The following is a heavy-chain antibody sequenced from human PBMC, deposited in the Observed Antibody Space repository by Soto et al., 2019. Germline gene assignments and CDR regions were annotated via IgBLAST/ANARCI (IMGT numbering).Heavy chain of an antibody. Sequence: GASVKVSCKASGYTFTSYAMHWVRQAPGQRLEWMGWINAGNGNTKYTQKFQGRVTITRDTSASTAYMELSSLRSEDTAVYYCARVAMVRGASLGYWGQGTLVTVSS. CDR1: GYTFTSYA. D-gene: IGHD3-10*01. V-gene: IGHV1-3*01. J-gene: IGHJ4*02. CDR3: ARVAMVRGASLGY. CDR2: INAGNGNT.